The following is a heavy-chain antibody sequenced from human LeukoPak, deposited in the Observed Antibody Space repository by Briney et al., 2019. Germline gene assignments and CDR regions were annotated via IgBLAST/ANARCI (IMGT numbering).Heavy chain of an antibody. J-gene: IGHJ4*02. Sequence: GGSLRLSCVASGFTFSSYWMSWVRQAPGKGLEWVSGITGRGENTYYADSVKGRFTISRDNSKNTLYLQMSSLRAEDAAIYYCARDRRLASFDYGGQGTLVTVSS. D-gene: IGHD6-25*01. CDR1: GFTFSSYW. V-gene: IGHV3-23*01. CDR2: ITGRGENT. CDR3: ARDRRLASFDY.